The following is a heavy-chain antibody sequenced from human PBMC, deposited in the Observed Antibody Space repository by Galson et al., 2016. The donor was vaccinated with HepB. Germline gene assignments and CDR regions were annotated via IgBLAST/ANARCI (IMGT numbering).Heavy chain of an antibody. CDR3: ARDRAVVVSQWRLRRGDNFDY. J-gene: IGHJ4*02. CDR1: GYTFTGDY. Sequence: SVKVSCKASGYTFTGDYMHWVRQAPGQGLEWMGWINPNSGGTNYAQKFQGRVTMTRDTSISTAYMELSRLRSDDTAVYYCARDRAVVVSQWRLRRGDNFDYWGQGTLVTVSS. CDR2: INPNSGGT. D-gene: IGHD6-19*01. V-gene: IGHV1-2*02.